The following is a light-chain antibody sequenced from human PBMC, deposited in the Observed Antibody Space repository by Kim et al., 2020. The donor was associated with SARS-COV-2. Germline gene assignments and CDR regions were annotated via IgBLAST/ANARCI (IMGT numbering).Light chain of an antibody. CDR3: QQYGSSPYT. Sequence: EIVLTQSPDILYLSPGERGVLSCRADKIINNNYLAWYQRRRGQVARLLIHVASTRVTDIPERFAGSGSGTNFTLTIGRVEPDDFGEYFCQQYGSSPYTFGQGTKLEIK. CDR2: VAS. J-gene: IGKJ2*01. V-gene: IGKV3-20*01. CDR1: KIINNNY.